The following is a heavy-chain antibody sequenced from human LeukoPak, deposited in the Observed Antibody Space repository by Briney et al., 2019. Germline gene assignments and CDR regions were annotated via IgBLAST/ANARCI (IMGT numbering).Heavy chain of an antibody. CDR1: GFTFSYYY. CDR2: ISSSGSTI. CDR3: ARDGWFGDVAIDY. J-gene: IGHJ4*02. Sequence: PGGSLRLSCAASGFTFSYYYMSWIRQAPGKGLEWVSYISSSGSTIFYADSVKGRFTIYRDNAKNSLYLQMNSLRAEDTAVYYCARDGWFGDVAIDYWGQGTLVTVSS. V-gene: IGHV3-11*01. D-gene: IGHD3-10*01.